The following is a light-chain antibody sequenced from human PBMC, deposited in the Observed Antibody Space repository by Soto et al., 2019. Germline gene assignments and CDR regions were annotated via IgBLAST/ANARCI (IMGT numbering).Light chain of an antibody. Sequence: EIVITQSPATLSVSPGERATLSCRASQSVSSSYLAWYQQKPGQAPRLLIYGASSRATGIPDRFSGSGSGTDFTLTINRLEPEDFAVYYCQQYGSSPLTFGGGTKVDIK. CDR2: GAS. CDR3: QQYGSSPLT. CDR1: QSVSSSY. J-gene: IGKJ4*01. V-gene: IGKV3-20*01.